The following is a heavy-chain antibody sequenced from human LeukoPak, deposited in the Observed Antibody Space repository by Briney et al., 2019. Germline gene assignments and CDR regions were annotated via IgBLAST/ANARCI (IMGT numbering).Heavy chain of an antibody. CDR1: GFTFSSYS. V-gene: IGHV3-21*01. CDR2: ISSSSSYI. J-gene: IGHJ4*02. D-gene: IGHD1-26*01. Sequence: PGGSLRLSCAASGFTFSSYSMNWVRQAPGKGLEWVSSISSSSSYIYYADSVKGRFTISRDNAKNSLYLQMNSLRAEDTAVYYCASSQWELPFDYWGQGTLVTVSS. CDR3: ASSQWELPFDY.